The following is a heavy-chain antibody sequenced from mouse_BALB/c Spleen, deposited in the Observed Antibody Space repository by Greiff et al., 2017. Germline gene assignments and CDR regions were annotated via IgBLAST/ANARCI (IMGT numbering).Heavy chain of an antibody. Sequence: VKLMESGPQLVRPGASVKISCKASGYSFTSYWMHWVKQRPGQGLEWIGMIDPSDSETRLNQKFKDKATLTVDKSSSTAYMQLSSPTSEDSAVYYCARITTSWFAYWGQGTLVTVSA. CDR2: IDPSDSET. V-gene: IGHV1S126*01. D-gene: IGHD1-1*01. CDR3: ARITTSWFAY. J-gene: IGHJ3*01. CDR1: GYSFTSYW.